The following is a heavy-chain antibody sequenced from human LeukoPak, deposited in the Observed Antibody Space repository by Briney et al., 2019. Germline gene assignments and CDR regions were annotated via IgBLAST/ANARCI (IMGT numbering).Heavy chain of an antibody. V-gene: IGHV3-48*04. D-gene: IGHD4-17*01. CDR1: GFTFSNYN. CDR2: ISSSSSTI. CDR3: ARNGDYGSWYFDY. Sequence: QSGGSLRLSCAASGFTFSNYNINWVRQAPGKGLQWVSYISSSSSTIYYADSVKGRFTISRDNAKNSLYPQMNSLRAEDTAVYYCARNGDYGSWYFDYWGQGTLVTVSS. J-gene: IGHJ4*02.